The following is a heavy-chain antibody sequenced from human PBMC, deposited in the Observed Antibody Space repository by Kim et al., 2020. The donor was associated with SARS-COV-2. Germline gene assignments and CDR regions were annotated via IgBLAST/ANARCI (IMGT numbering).Heavy chain of an antibody. CDR3: ARDEIVATPYYYYYGMDV. Sequence: KVRCTISRDKSKNTLYLQMNSRRAEDTAVYYCARDEIVATPYYYYYGMDVWGQGTTVTVSS. D-gene: IGHD5-12*01. J-gene: IGHJ6*02. V-gene: IGHV3-53*01.